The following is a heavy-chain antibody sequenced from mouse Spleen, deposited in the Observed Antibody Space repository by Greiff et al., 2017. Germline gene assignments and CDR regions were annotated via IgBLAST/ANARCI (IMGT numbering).Heavy chain of an antibody. D-gene: IGHD1-1*02. CDR3: AREGGNHAMDY. Sequence: EVQLQESGPGLVKPSQSLSLTCSVTGYSITSGYYWNWIRQFPGNKLEWMGYISYDGSNNYNPSLKNRISITRDTSKNQFFLKLNSVTTEDTATYYCAREGGNHAMDYWGQGTSVTVSS. J-gene: IGHJ4*01. CDR2: ISYDGSN. V-gene: IGHV3-6*01. CDR1: GYSITSGYY.